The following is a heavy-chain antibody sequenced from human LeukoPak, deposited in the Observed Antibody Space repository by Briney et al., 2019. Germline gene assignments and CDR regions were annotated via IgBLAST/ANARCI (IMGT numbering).Heavy chain of an antibody. CDR3: ARVGLSSSWDSVWFDP. D-gene: IGHD6-13*01. J-gene: IGHJ5*02. V-gene: IGHV1-2*02. CDR2: INPNSGGT. Sequence: ASVKVSCKASGYTFTGYYMHWVRQAPGQGLEWMGRINPNSGGTNYAQKFQGRVTMTRDTSISTAYMELSRLRSDDTAVYYCARVGLSSSWDSVWFDPWGQGTLVTVSS. CDR1: GYTFTGYY.